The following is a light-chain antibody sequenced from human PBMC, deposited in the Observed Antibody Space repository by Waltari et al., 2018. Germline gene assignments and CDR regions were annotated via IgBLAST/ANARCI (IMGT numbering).Light chain of an antibody. Sequence: QSALTQPRSVSGSPGQSVTISCTGTSSDVGGYNYVSWYQQHPGKAPKRMIYDVSKRPSGVPDRFSGSKSGNTASLTISGLQAEDEADYYCCSYAGSYTPRIGGGTKLTVL. CDR2: DVS. CDR3: CSYAGSYTPR. J-gene: IGLJ2*01. V-gene: IGLV2-11*01. CDR1: SSDVGGYNY.